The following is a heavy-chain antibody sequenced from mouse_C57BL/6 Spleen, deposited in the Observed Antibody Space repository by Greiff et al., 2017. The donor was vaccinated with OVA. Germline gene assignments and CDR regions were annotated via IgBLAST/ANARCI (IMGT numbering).Heavy chain of an antibody. D-gene: IGHD1-1*01. V-gene: IGHV1-80*01. Sequence: QVQLKESGAELVKPGASVKISCKASGYAFSSYWMNWVKQRPGKGLEWIGQIYPGDGDTNYNGKFKGKATLTADKSSSTAYMQLSSLTSEDSAVYFCAITTVVARYFDVWGTGTTVTVSS. CDR2: IYPGDGDT. CDR3: AITTVVARYFDV. CDR1: GYAFSSYW. J-gene: IGHJ1*03.